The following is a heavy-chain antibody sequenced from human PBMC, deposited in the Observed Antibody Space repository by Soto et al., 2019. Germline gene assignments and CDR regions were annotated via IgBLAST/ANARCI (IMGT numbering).Heavy chain of an antibody. CDR1: GFTLNIYW. V-gene: IGHV3-74*01. CDR3: ARDPHSPGIAAAGILPYYFDY. Sequence: EVQLVESGGGLVQPGGSLRLSCAASGFTLNIYWMHWVRQPPGKGLEWVSRINRDGSSTTYADSVKGRFTISRDNAKNSLYLQMNSLRAEDTAVYYCARDPHSPGIAAAGILPYYFDYWGQGTLVTVSS. CDR2: INRDGSST. J-gene: IGHJ4*02. D-gene: IGHD6-13*01.